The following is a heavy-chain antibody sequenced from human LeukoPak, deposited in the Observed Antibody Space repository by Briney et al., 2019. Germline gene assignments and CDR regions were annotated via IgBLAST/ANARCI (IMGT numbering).Heavy chain of an antibody. CDR3: VSRRCSITACYVASLNCFDY. CDR1: LLTISMYW. Sequence: PLGSLRLSCEVSLLTISMYWLTWVRQAPGKGLEWVANIKQDGSEKNYVDSVKGRFTISRDNTKNSLYLQMHSLRDEDTAVYHCVSRRCSITACYVASLNCFDYWGQGTRVTVSS. J-gene: IGHJ4*02. CDR2: IKQDGSEK. D-gene: IGHD2-2*01. V-gene: IGHV3-7*03.